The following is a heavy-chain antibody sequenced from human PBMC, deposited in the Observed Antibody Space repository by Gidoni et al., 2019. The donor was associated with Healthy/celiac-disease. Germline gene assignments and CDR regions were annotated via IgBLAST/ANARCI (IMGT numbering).Heavy chain of an antibody. CDR1: GFTFSNAW. V-gene: IGHV3-15*01. CDR2: IKSKTDGGTT. D-gene: IGHD3-16*02. CDR3: TTDTPYYDYVWGSYRYIEY. J-gene: IGHJ4*02. Sequence: EVQLVESGGGLVKPGGSLRLSCAASGFTFSNAWMSWVRQAPGKGLEWVGRIKSKTDGGTTDYAAPVKGRFTISRDDSKNTLYLQMNSLKTEDTAVYYCTTDTPYYDYVWGSYRYIEYWGQGTLVTVSS.